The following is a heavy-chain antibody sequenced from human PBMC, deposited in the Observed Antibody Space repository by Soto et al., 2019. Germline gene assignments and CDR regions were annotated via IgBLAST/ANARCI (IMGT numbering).Heavy chain of an antibody. CDR2: ISFDGSNK. D-gene: IGHD6-6*01. CDR3: AKGYSSASQYYYYAMDV. CDR1: GFTFSDYG. J-gene: IGHJ6*02. V-gene: IGHV3-30*18. Sequence: GGSLRLSCAASGFTFSDYGMHWVRQAPGKGLEWVAVISFDGSNKYHADSVKGRFTISRDNSKNTLYLQMSSLRIEDTGVYYCAKGYSSASQYYYYAMDVWGQGPRSPSP.